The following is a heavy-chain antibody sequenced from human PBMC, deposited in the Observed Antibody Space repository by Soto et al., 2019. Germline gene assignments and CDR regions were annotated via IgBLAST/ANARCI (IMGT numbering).Heavy chain of an antibody. V-gene: IGHV3-72*01. D-gene: IGHD1-26*01. CDR1: GFTLSDHY. CDR2: TKNKAQRYTT. Sequence: EVQLGESGGGLVQPGGSLRLSCVVSGFTLSDHYIDWVRQAPGKGLEWVGRTKNKAQRYTTEYAASVKGRFTIARDDSENSVYLQMNSLKTEDTAVYDCVRWDSGNPENWGQGTLVTVSS. J-gene: IGHJ4*02. CDR3: VRWDSGNPEN.